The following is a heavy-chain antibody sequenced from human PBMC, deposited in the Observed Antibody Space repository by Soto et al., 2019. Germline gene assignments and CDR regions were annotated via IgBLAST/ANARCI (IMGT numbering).Heavy chain of an antibody. J-gene: IGHJ4*02. D-gene: IGHD3-3*01. Sequence: PSETLSLTCTVSGGSISSSSYYWGWIRQPPGKGLEWIGSIYYSGSTYYNPSLKSRVTISVDTSKNQFSLKLSSVTAADTAVYYCARHVPYYDFWSGQTTDYWGQGTLVTVSS. V-gene: IGHV4-39*01. CDR1: GGSISSSSYY. CDR2: IYYSGST. CDR3: ARHVPYYDFWSGQTTDY.